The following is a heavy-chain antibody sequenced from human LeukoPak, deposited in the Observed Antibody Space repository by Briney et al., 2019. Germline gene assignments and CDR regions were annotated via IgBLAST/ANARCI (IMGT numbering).Heavy chain of an antibody. Sequence: GGSLRLSCAASGFTVSTNYINWVRQAPGKRLEWVSVISSGGTTYYADSVKGRFTVSRDNSKNTVYLQMNSLRAEDTAVYYCAKDPRYYDSGVVDYWGKGTLVTVSS. CDR3: AKDPRYYDSGVVDY. D-gene: IGHD3-22*01. J-gene: IGHJ4*02. CDR2: ISSGGTT. CDR1: GFTVSTNY. V-gene: IGHV3-53*01.